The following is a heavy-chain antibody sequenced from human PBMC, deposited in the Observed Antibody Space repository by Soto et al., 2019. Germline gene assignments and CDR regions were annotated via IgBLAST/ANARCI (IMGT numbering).Heavy chain of an antibody. CDR1: GFTFSSYG. CDR2: IPYDGSNK. Sequence: GGSLRLSCAASGFTFSSYGMHWVRQAPGKGLEWVAVIPYDGSNKYYADSVKGRFTISRDNSKNTLYLQMNSLRAEDTAVYYCAKDPAQNDYYYYYGMDVWGQGTAGTVS. V-gene: IGHV3-30*18. CDR3: AKDPAQNDYYYYYGMDV. D-gene: IGHD1-1*01. J-gene: IGHJ6*02.